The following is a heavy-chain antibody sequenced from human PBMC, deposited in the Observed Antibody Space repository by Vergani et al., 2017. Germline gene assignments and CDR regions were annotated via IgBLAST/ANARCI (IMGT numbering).Heavy chain of an antibody. V-gene: IGHV3-49*03. CDR1: GFTFGYYA. Sequence: EVQLVESGGDLVQPGRSLRLSCTASGFTFGYYAMDWFRQAPGQGLEWVGRIRSKAYGQATIYAASVKGRFTISRDDSKSIAYLQMNNLQTEYTAMYYCVRDQVTMLRGSDALDIWGQGTMVTVSS. D-gene: IGHD3-10*01. CDR3: VRDQVTMLRGSDALDI. J-gene: IGHJ3*02. CDR2: IRSKAYGQAT.